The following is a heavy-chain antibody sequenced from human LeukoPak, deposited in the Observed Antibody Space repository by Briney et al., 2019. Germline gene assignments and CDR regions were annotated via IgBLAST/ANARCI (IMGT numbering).Heavy chain of an antibody. Sequence: SETLSLTCTVSGGSISSSSYYWGWIRQPPGKGLEWIGSIYYSGSTYYNPSLKSRVTISVDTSKNQFSLKLRHVNAANTAVYYCERRSLGNTGGPTGVFDPWGQGTLVTVSS. CDR3: ERRSLGNTGGPTGVFDP. V-gene: IGHV4-39*01. J-gene: IGHJ5*02. D-gene: IGHD2-8*02. CDR1: GGSISSSSYY. CDR2: IYYSGST.